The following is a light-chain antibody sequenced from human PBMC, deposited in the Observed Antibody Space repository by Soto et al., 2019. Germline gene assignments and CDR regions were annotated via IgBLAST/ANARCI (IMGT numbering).Light chain of an antibody. J-gene: IGKJ3*01. CDR3: QQYGRSPRFT. CDR1: QSVSSSS. V-gene: IGKV3-20*01. CDR2: GTS. Sequence: EIVLTQSPGTLSLSPGERATLSCKASQSVSSSSLAWYQQKPGQAPRLLIYGTSTRATGIPDRFSGRGSGTDFTLTISRLDPEDFAVYYCQQYGRSPRFTFGPGTKVDIK.